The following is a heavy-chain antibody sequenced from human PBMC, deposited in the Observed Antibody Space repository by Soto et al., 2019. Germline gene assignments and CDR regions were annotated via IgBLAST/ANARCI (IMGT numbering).Heavy chain of an antibody. CDR1: GFTFSSYW. V-gene: IGHV3-7*01. CDR3: ARVTSLGYCSGGSWGGCIDAFDI. D-gene: IGHD2-15*01. Sequence: GGSLRLSCAASGFTFSSYWMSWVRQAPGKGLEWVANIKQDGSEKYYVDTVKGRFTISRDNAKNSLYLQMNSLRAEDTAVYYCARVTSLGYCSGGSWGGCIDAFDIWGQGTMVTVSS. CDR2: IKQDGSEK. J-gene: IGHJ3*02.